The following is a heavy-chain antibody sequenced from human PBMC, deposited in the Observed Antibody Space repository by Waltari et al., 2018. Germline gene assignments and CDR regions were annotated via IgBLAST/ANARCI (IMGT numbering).Heavy chain of an antibody. CDR1: GGSISSYY. CDR2: IYSSGGT. D-gene: IGHD1-26*01. J-gene: IGHJ3*02. Sequence: QVQLQESGPGLVKPSETLSLTCTVSGGSISSYYWSWIRQPAGKGLEWIGRIYSSGGTNYNPALKSRVTMSVDTSKNQFSLKLSSVTAADTAVYYCARRVGATPNDAFDIWGQGTMVTVSS. CDR3: ARRVGATPNDAFDI. V-gene: IGHV4-4*07.